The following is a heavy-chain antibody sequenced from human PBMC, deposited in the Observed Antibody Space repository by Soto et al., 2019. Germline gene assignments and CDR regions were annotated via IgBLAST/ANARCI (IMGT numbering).Heavy chain of an antibody. CDR3: AKDLGMEGGSYGPFPYYFDY. J-gene: IGHJ4*02. V-gene: IGHV3-23*01. CDR2: ISGSGGST. Sequence: GGSLRLSCAASGFTFSSYAMSWVRQAPGKGLEWVSAISGSGGSTYYADSVKGRFTISRDNSKNTLYLQMNSLRAEDTAVYYCAKDLGMEGGSYGPFPYYFDYWGQGTLVTVSS. D-gene: IGHD1-26*01. CDR1: GFTFSSYA.